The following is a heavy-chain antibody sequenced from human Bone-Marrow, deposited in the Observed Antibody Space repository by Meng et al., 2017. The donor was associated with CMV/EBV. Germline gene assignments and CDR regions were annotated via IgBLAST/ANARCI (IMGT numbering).Heavy chain of an antibody. CDR2: INHSGSP. V-gene: IGHV4-34*01. Sequence: CAVYGGSFSGYYWSWIRQPPGKGLEWIGEINHSGSPNYNPSLKSRVTISVDTSKNQFSLKLSSVTAADTAVYYCANGPSSSAGFDYWGQGTLVTVSS. CDR1: GGSFSGYY. CDR3: ANGPSSSAGFDY. D-gene: IGHD6-6*01. J-gene: IGHJ4*02.